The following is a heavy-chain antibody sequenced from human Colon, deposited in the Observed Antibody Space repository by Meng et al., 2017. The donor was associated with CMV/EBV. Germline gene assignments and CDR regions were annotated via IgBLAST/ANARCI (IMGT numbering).Heavy chain of an antibody. CDR3: VRNDLDIQTNPSLDF. V-gene: IGHV3-21*01. D-gene: IGHD5-18*01. Sequence: GGSLRLSCAVSGFTFSYYSMNWVRHAPGTGLEWVAYISGNTHYKYYTDSVKGRFTLSRDNAQDSLFLQMDSLRVEDTAIYYCVRNDLDIQTNPSLDFWGLGTLVTVSS. J-gene: IGHJ4*02. CDR1: GFTFSYYS. CDR2: ISGNTHYK.